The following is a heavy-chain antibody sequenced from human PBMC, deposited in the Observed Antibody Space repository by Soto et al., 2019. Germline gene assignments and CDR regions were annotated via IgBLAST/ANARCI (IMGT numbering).Heavy chain of an antibody. J-gene: IGHJ4*02. D-gene: IGHD3-16*01. Sequence: QVQLVESGGGVVQPGRSLRLSCAASGFIFNSYAVHWVRQAPGKGLEWVAVISYDGSNKYYADSVKGRFTISRDNSNNTMYLQMNSLRADDTAVYYCARDGGGRGNTRGFDYWGQGTLVTVSS. CDR1: GFIFNSYA. V-gene: IGHV3-30-3*01. CDR2: ISYDGSNK. CDR3: ARDGGGRGNTRGFDY.